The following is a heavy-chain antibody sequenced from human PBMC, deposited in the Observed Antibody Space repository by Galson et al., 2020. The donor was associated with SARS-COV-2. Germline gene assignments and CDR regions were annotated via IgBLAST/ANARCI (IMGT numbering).Heavy chain of an antibody. D-gene: IGHD6-13*01. V-gene: IGHV5-51*01. J-gene: IGHJ3*02. Sequence: GESLKISCKGSGYSFTSYWIGWVRQMPGKGLEWMGIIYPGDSDTRYSPSFQGQVTISADKSISTAYLQWSSLKASDTAMYYCARQQQTAAGTWDTNAFDIWGQGTMVTVSS. CDR3: ARQQQTAAGTWDTNAFDI. CDR2: IYPGDSDT. CDR1: GYSFTSYW.